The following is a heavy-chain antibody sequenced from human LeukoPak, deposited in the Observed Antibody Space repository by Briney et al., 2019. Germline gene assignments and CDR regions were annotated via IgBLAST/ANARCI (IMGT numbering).Heavy chain of an antibody. CDR1: GFTFSSYA. CDR2: IFGSGGST. V-gene: IGHV3-23*01. J-gene: IGHJ4*02. Sequence: GGSLRLSCAASGFTFSSYAMYWVRKAPGKGLEWVSGIFGSGGSTHYADSVKGRFTISRDNSKNTVYLQMNSLRAEDTAVYYCTRRWESSWRVFDYWGQGTLVTVSS. D-gene: IGHD4-23*01. CDR3: TRRWESSWRVFDY.